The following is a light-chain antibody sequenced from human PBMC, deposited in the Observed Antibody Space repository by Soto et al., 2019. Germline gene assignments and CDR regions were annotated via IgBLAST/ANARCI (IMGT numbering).Light chain of an antibody. Sequence: EIVWTQSPGTLSLSPGERATLCCRASQSVSSYLAWYQQKPGQAPRLLLYDASNRATGIPARFSGSGSGTDFTLTISSLEPEDFAVYYCQQRSNWPPITSGQGTRLEI. J-gene: IGKJ5*01. CDR1: QSVSSY. CDR3: QQRSNWPPIT. CDR2: DAS. V-gene: IGKV3-11*01.